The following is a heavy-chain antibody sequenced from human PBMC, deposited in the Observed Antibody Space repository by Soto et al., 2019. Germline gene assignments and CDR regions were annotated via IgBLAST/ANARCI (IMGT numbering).Heavy chain of an antibody. CDR3: ARDLAWAFDS. J-gene: IGHJ4*02. CDR2: IGGSGGSI. Sequence: EVQLVESGGGLVQTGGSLRLSCAASGFTFSTFSMNWVRQAPGKGLEWLSYIGGSGGSISYADSVKGRFTISRDNGQNTLYLQMSSLRDEDTAVYYCARDLAWAFDSWGQGALVTVSS. CDR1: GFTFSTFS. V-gene: IGHV3-48*02. D-gene: IGHD1-26*01.